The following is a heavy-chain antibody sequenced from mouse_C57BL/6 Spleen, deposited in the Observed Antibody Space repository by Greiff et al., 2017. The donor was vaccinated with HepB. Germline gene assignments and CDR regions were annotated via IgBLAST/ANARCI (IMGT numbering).Heavy chain of an antibody. J-gene: IGHJ4*01. D-gene: IGHD1-1*01. CDR1: GYTFTDYY. V-gene: IGHV1-26*01. Sequence: VQLKESGPELVKPGASVKISCKASGYTFTDYYMNWVKQSHGKSLEWIGDINPNNGGTSYNQKFKGKATLTVDKSSSTAYMELRSLTSEDSAVYYCARSGGHYGSAMDYWGQGTSVTVSS. CDR2: INPNNGGT. CDR3: ARSGGHYGSAMDY.